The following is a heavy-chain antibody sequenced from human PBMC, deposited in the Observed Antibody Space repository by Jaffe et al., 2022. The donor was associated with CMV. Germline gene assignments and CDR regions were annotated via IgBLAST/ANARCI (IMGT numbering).Heavy chain of an antibody. J-gene: IGHJ6*02. D-gene: IGHD6-13*01. CDR3: ARDGDSSSWQRYYGMDV. CDR1: GFTFSSYW. Sequence: EVQLVESGGGLVQPGGSLRLSCAASGFTFSSYWMSWVRQAPGKGLEWVANIKQDGSEKYYVDSVKGRFTISRDNAKNSLYLQMNSLRAEDTAVYYCARDGDSSSWQRYYGMDVWGQGTTVTVSS. V-gene: IGHV3-7*01. CDR2: IKQDGSEK.